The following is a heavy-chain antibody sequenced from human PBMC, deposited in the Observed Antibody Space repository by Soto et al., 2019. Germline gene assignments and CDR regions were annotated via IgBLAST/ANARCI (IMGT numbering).Heavy chain of an antibody. Sequence: VQLVQSGAEVKKPGASVKVSCKASGDTFTSHDINWMRQTTGQGLEWMGWMNPNSGHTNSAQKFQGRVTMTRDTSINPAYMDLTNLRSEDTAIYYCASDMSTTWGQGTLVTVSS. J-gene: IGHJ5*02. CDR3: ASDMSTT. D-gene: IGHD2-2*01. CDR2: MNPNSGHT. CDR1: GDTFTSHD. V-gene: IGHV1-8*01.